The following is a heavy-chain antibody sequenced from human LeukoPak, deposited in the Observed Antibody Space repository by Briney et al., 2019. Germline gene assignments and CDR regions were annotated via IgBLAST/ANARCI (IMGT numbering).Heavy chain of an antibody. V-gene: IGHV3-30*18. CDR1: GFTFSSYG. J-gene: IGHJ4*02. CDR2: ISYDGSNK. CDR3: AKDLTESYSGYVY. Sequence: PGGSLRLSCAASGFTFSSYGMHWVRQAPGKGLEWVAVISYDGSNKYYADSVKGRFTISRDNSKNTLYLQMNSLRAEDTAVYYCAKDLTESYSGYVYWGQGTLVTVSS. D-gene: IGHD5-12*01.